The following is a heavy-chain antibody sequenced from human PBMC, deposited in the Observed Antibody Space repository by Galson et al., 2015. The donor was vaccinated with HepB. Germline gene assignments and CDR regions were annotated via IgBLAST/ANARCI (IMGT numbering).Heavy chain of an antibody. V-gene: IGHV4-59*01. J-gene: IGHJ2*01. Sequence: SANLSLTCSVSGGSISTYYWSWIRQPPGKGLEWIGYVHYSGSTNYSPSLNSRVTMSVDTPRNHFSLRLTSATAADTAVYFCSRAIYREGHWYFDLWGRGTLVTVSS. CDR1: GGSISTYY. D-gene: IGHD1-14*01. CDR3: SRAIYREGHWYFDL. CDR2: VHYSGST.